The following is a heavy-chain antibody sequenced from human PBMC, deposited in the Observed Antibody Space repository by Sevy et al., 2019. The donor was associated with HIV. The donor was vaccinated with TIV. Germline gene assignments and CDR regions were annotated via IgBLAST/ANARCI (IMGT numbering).Heavy chain of an antibody. V-gene: IGHV3-15*01. CDR2: IKSKTDGGTT. CDR1: GFAFSRYG. J-gene: IGHJ5*02. CDR3: TTDSPPDWFDP. Sequence: GGSLRLSCGASGFAFSRYGMHWVRQAPGKGLEWVGRIKSKTDGGTTDYAAPVKGRFTISRDDSKNTLYLQMNSLKTEDTAVYYCTTDSPPDWFDPWGQGTLVTVSS.